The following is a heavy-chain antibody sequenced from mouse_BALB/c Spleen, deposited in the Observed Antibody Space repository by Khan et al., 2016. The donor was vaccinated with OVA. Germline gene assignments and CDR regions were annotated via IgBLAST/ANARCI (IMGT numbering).Heavy chain of an antibody. CDR2: IWGDGST. J-gene: IGHJ4*01. V-gene: IGHV2-3*01. CDR3: VSFNYGGSVFAMDY. Sequence: VQLQESGPGLVAPSQSLSITCTFSGFSLTSYGVSWVRQPQGKGLEWLGVIWGDGSTNYHSDLNSRLSIRQDDSKSKVSVNLHSRQTDDTAAYYYVSFNYGGSVFAMDYWGQGTSVTVSS. D-gene: IGHD1-1*02. CDR1: GFSLTSYG.